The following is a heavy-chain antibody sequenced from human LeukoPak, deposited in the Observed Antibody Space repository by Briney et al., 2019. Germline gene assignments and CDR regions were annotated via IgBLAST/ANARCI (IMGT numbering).Heavy chain of an antibody. CDR3: ARLCEGSGSYSRPNDC. Sequence: GGSLRLSCAASGFTFSRYWMSWVRQAPGMGLEWVADIKEDGSEKHYVKSVKGRFTISRDNARNSLYLQMNSLGVEDTAVYYCARLCEGSGSYSRPNDCWGQGTLVTVSS. V-gene: IGHV3-7*01. CDR1: GFTFSRYW. J-gene: IGHJ4*02. CDR2: IKEDGSEK. D-gene: IGHD3-10*01.